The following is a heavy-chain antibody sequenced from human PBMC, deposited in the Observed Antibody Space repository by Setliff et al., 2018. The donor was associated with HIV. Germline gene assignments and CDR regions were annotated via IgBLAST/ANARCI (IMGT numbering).Heavy chain of an antibody. V-gene: IGHV1-3*01. CDR1: GGTFSRSV. D-gene: IGHD6-13*01. Sequence: ASVKVSCKASGGTFSRSVFSWVRLAPGQRLEWMGWITVGDGNTKYSQKFQGRVTIIRDTSASTAYMELSSLRSEDTAVYYCAREQLGFGPPRGMDVWGQGTTVTVSS. CDR3: AREQLGFGPPRGMDV. J-gene: IGHJ6*02. CDR2: ITVGDGNT.